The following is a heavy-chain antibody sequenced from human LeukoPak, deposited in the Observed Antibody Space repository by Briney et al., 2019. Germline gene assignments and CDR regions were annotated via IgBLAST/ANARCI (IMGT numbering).Heavy chain of an antibody. CDR3: ARGSVTTVTTDAFDI. Sequence: ASVKVSCKASGYTFTGYYMHWVRQAPGQGLEWMGWINPNSGGTNYAQKFQGRVTMTRDTSISTAYMELSRLRSDDTAVYYCARGSVTTVTTDAFDIWGQGTMVTVSS. V-gene: IGHV1-2*02. J-gene: IGHJ3*02. CDR1: GYTFTGYY. CDR2: INPNSGGT. D-gene: IGHD4-17*01.